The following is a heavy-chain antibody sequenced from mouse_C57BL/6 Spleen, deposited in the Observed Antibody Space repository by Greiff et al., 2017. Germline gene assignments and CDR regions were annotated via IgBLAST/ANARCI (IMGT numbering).Heavy chain of an antibody. CDR1: GFTFSNYW. CDR3: TEGLGPWFAD. Sequence: EVMLVESGGGLVQPGGSMKLSCVASGFTFSNYWMNWVRQSPEKGLEWVAQIRLKSDNYATHYAESVKGRFTISRDDSKSSVYLQMNNLRAEDTGIYYCTEGLGPWFADWGQGTLVTVSA. D-gene: IGHD4-1*01. CDR2: IRLKSDNYAT. J-gene: IGHJ3*01. V-gene: IGHV6-3*01.